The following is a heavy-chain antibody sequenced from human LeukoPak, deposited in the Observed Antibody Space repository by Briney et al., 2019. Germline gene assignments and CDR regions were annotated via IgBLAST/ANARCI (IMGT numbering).Heavy chain of an antibody. CDR2: IYYSGST. J-gene: IGHJ6*03. Sequence: SETLSLTCTVSGGSISSSSYYWGWIRQPPGKGLEWIGSIYYSGSTNYNPSLKSRVTISVDTSKNQFSLKLSSVTAADTAVYYCARGNPRYCSSTSCMGYYYMDVWGKGTTVTVSS. CDR3: ARGNPRYCSSTSCMGYYYMDV. CDR1: GGSISSSSYY. V-gene: IGHV4-39*07. D-gene: IGHD2-2*01.